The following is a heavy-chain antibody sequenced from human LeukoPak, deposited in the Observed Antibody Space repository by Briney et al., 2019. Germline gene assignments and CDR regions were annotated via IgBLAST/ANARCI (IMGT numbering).Heavy chain of an antibody. J-gene: IGHJ5*02. CDR2: IYYSGST. Sequence: KTSETLSLTCSVSGASISSNSFYWGWIRQPPGSGLKWIGSIYYSGSTSLNPSLRSRVVMSINTSTNQFSLKLLSVTAADTAVYYCARIPVGGWELGVDPWGLGTLVIVSS. V-gene: IGHV4-39*07. CDR3: ARIPVGGWELGVDP. CDR1: GASISSNSFY. D-gene: IGHD3-16*01.